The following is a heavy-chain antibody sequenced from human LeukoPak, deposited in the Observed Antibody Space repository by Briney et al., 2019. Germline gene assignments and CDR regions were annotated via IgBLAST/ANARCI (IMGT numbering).Heavy chain of an antibody. CDR1: GFTFSSYG. J-gene: IGHJ4*02. D-gene: IGHD6-13*01. V-gene: IGHV3-30*18. Sequence: GRSLRLSCAASGFTFSSYGMHWVRQAPGKGLEWVAVISYDGSNKYYADSVKGRFTISRDNSTNTLYLQMNSLRAEDTAVYYCAKGLAHSSWYFFDYWGQGTLVTVSS. CDR2: ISYDGSNK. CDR3: AKGLAHSSWYFFDY.